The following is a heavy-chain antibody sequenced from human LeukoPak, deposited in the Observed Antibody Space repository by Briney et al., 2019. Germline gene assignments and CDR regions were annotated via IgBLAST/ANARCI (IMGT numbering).Heavy chain of an antibody. V-gene: IGHV4-39*01. CDR2: IYYSGST. Sequence: PSETLSLTCTVSGGSISSSSYYWGWLRQPPGKGLEWIGSIYYSGSTYYNPSLKSRVTISVDTSKNQFSLKLSSVTAADTAVYYCARQPITMIVVVIWSHFDYWGQGTLVTVSS. J-gene: IGHJ4*02. CDR1: GGSISSSSYY. D-gene: IGHD3-22*01. CDR3: ARQPITMIVVVIWSHFDY.